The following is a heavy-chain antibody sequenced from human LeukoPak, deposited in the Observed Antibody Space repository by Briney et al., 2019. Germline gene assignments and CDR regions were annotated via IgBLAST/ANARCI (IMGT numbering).Heavy chain of an antibody. V-gene: IGHV1-8*01. J-gene: IGHJ5*02. CDR3: ARVAAARPREVLDP. D-gene: IGHD6-6*01. CDR1: RYTFTSYD. CDR2: MNPNRGNT. Sequence: SVKVSCKASRYTFTSYDINWVRQAAGQEVEWMGWMNPNRGNTRYAQRSEARATMTRNSSISTAYRELSSLRSEHTAIYYCARVAAARPREVLDPWSEGPLLTVSA.